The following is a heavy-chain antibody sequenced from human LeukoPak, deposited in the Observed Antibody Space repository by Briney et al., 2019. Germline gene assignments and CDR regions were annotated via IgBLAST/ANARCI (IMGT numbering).Heavy chain of an antibody. CDR1: GYTFTTYW. V-gene: IGHV5-51*07. J-gene: IGHJ4*02. D-gene: IGHD6-13*01. Sequence: GESLMISCQGSGYTFTTYWIGWVHQMPGKGLEFMGHIYPADSDTRYSPSFEGQVTISADKSISTAYLQWSLLKASDTATYFCVSQTVDSSSWSGPHFWGQGTLVTVSS. CDR2: IYPADSDT. CDR3: VSQTVDSSSWSGPHF.